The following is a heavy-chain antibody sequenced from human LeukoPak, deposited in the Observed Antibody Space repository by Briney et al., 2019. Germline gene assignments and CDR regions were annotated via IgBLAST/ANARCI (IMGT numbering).Heavy chain of an antibody. CDR1: GFIFRAFA. Sequence: PGGSLRLSCTASGFIFRAFAMHWVRLAPGKGLDWVAFIRNDGSEKYYADSVKGRFTVSRDNSKNTLYLQMNSLRAEDTAVYYCAKYGGYFFDYWGQGTLVTVSS. CDR2: IRNDGSEK. J-gene: IGHJ4*02. D-gene: IGHD4-23*01. CDR3: AKYGGYFFDY. V-gene: IGHV3-30*02.